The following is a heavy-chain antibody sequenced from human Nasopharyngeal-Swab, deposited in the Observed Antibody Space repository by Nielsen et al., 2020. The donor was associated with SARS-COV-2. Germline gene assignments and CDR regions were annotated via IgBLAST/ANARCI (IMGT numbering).Heavy chain of an antibody. V-gene: IGHV3-23*01. CDR1: GFTFSTA. CDR3: ARAYGTNWQHHFDY. Sequence: GESLKISCAASGFTFSTAMSWVRQAPGKGLECVSGIGGSGVKLYYAESVKGRFTIPRDNSKNTLYLQMNSLRAEDTAVYYCARAYGTNWQHHFDYWGQGIPVTVSS. CDR2: IGGSGVKL. J-gene: IGHJ4*02. D-gene: IGHD7-27*01.